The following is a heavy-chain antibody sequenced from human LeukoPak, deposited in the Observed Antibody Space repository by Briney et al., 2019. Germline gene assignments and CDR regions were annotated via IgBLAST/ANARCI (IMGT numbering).Heavy chain of an antibody. CDR2: ISGSGGST. V-gene: IGHV3-23*01. J-gene: IGHJ4*02. CDR3: ASTVRPYYFDY. CDR1: GFTFSSYA. Sequence: PGGSLRLSCAASGFTFSSYAMNWVRQAPGKGLEWVSTISGSGGSTYYADSVKGRFTISRDNAKNTLYLQMNSLRAEDTAVYYCASTVRPYYFDYWGQGTLVTVSS. D-gene: IGHD4-4*01.